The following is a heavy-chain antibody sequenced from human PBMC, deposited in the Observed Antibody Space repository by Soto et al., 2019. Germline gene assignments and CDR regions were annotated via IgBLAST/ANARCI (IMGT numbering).Heavy chain of an antibody. CDR1: GFTFSSYG. Sequence: QVQLVESGGGVVQPGRSLRLSCAASGFTFSSYGMHWVRQAPGKGLEWVAVIWYDGSNKYYADSVKGRFTISRDNSKNTLYLQMNSLRAEDTAVYYCARDFEAGANDILTGTYGMDVWGQGTTVTVSS. D-gene: IGHD3-9*01. J-gene: IGHJ6*02. V-gene: IGHV3-33*01. CDR2: IWYDGSNK. CDR3: ARDFEAGANDILTGTYGMDV.